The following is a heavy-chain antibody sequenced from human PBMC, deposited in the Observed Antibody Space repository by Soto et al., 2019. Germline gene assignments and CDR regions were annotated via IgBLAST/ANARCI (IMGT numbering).Heavy chain of an antibody. V-gene: IGHV3-23*01. Sequence: EVQLLDSGGGLVQPGGSLRLSCAASGFSFSAYAMSWVRQAPGKGLEWVSSISGRGDTTYYADSVKGRFTISRDNSKNALYLQMSTLRADDTAVYFCAKVQIAVAANGYGFDYWGQGTQVTGSS. J-gene: IGHJ4*02. D-gene: IGHD6-19*01. CDR3: AKVQIAVAANGYGFDY. CDR1: GFSFSAYA. CDR2: ISGRGDTT.